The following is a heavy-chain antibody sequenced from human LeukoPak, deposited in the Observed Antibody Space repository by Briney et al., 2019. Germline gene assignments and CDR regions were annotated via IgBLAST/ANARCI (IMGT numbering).Heavy chain of an antibody. D-gene: IGHD6-13*01. V-gene: IGHV3-30*02. CDR2: IRHDGSSK. CDR3: AKPARVGAVDY. CDR1: GFSFSTYG. Sequence: GGSLRLSCVASGFSFSTYGMHWVRQAPGKGLEWVAFIRHDGSSKYYADSVKGRFTISRDSSKDTLYLQMNSLRAEDTAKYYCAKPARVGAVDYWGQGTLVTVSS. J-gene: IGHJ4*02.